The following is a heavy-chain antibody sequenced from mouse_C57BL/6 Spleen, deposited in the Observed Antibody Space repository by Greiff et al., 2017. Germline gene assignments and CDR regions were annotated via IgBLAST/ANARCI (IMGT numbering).Heavy chain of an antibody. CDR2: IYPRSGNT. CDR3: ARSGESDSYFAWFAY. Sequence: VQLQQSGAELARPGASVKLSCKASGYTFTSYGISWVKQRTGQGLEWIGEIYPRSGNTYYNEKFKGKATLTADKSSSTAYMELRSLTSEDSAVYFCARSGESDSYFAWFAYWGQGTLVTVSA. J-gene: IGHJ3*01. D-gene: IGHD2-12*01. V-gene: IGHV1-81*01. CDR1: GYTFTSYG.